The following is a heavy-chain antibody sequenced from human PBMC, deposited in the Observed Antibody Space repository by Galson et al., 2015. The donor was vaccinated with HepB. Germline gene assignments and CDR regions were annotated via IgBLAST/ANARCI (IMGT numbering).Heavy chain of an antibody. CDR2: ISPYTRDT. J-gene: IGHJ5*02. CDR3: ARGALVVVMDATQNNWFDP. V-gene: IGHV1-18*01. CDR1: GYTFSSYS. D-gene: IGHD2-15*01. Sequence: SVKVSCKASGYTFSSYSITWVRQAPGQGLEWVGWISPYTRDTNYARKLQGRVTMTTDTSTNTAYMELRSLRSDDTAVYYCARGALVVVMDATQNNWFDPWGQGTPVTVSS.